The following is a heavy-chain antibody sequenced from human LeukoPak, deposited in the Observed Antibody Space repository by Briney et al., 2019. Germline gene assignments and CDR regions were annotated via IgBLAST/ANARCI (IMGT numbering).Heavy chain of an antibody. V-gene: IGHV4-4*02. J-gene: IGHJ4*02. Sequence: DPSGTLSLTCAVSGGSISSSNWWSWVRQPPGKGLEWIGEIYHSGSTNYNPSLKSRVTISVDTSKNQFSLKLSSVTAADTAVYYCARVGAEGYCSGGSCYSKGDYFDYWGQGTLVTVSS. CDR3: ARVGAEGYCSGGSCYSKGDYFDY. CDR2: IYHSGST. CDR1: GGSISSSNW. D-gene: IGHD2-15*01.